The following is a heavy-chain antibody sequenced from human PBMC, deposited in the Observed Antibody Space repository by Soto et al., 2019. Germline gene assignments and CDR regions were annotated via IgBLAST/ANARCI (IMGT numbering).Heavy chain of an antibody. V-gene: IGHV3-7*01. D-gene: IGHD6-19*01. J-gene: IGHJ4*02. Sequence: GGAVTLSCAASGVVFRSYWMSWVRQAPGKGLEWVANINQDGSEKYYVDSVRGRFIISRDNAENSLYLQMNSLRAEDTALYYCARDGVAAGLYLDNWGQGTQVTVSS. CDR2: INQDGSEK. CDR1: GVVFRSYW. CDR3: ARDGVAAGLYLDN.